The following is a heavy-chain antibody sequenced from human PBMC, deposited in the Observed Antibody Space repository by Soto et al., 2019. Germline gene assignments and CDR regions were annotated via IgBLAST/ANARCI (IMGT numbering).Heavy chain of an antibody. CDR2: IYPGDSDT. CDR3: ARSSGYYSEYFQH. V-gene: IGHV5-51*01. D-gene: IGHD3-22*01. J-gene: IGHJ1*01. Sequence: PGESLKISCQGSGYSFTSYWIGWVRQMPGKGLEWMGIIYPGDSDTRYSPSFQGQVTISVDKSNSTAYLQWSSLKASDTAMYYCARSSGYYSEYFQHWGQGTLVTVLL. CDR1: GYSFTSYW.